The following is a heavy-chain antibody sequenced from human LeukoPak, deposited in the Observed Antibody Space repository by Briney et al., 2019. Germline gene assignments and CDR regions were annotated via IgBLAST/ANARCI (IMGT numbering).Heavy chain of an antibody. CDR1: GGSISSYY. CDR3: AREEEYFQH. CDR2: IYYSGST. Sequence: TSETLSLTCTVSGGSISSYYWSWIRQPPGKGLEWIGYIYYSGSTNYNPSLKSRVTISVDTSKNQFSLKLSSVTAADTAVYYCAREEEYFQHWGQGTLVTVSS. V-gene: IGHV4-59*01. J-gene: IGHJ1*01.